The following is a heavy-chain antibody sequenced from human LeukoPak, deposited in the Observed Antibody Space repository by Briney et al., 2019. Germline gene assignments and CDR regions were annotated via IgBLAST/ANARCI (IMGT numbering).Heavy chain of an antibody. CDR3: AKDLEGYCSRTSCYGGSDY. CDR2: MSRDGSDK. Sequence: GGSLRLSCAASEFTFKIYGMHWVRQAPGKGLEWVAVMSRDGSDKFYAASVKGRFTISRDNSKNTLYLYMNNLRADDTAVYYCAKDLEGYCSRTSCYGGSDYWGQGTLVTVSS. CDR1: EFTFKIYG. J-gene: IGHJ4*02. D-gene: IGHD2-2*01. V-gene: IGHV3-30*18.